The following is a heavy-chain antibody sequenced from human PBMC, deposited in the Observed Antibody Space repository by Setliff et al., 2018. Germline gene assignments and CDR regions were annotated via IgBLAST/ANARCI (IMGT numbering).Heavy chain of an antibody. CDR2: ISAYNGNT. D-gene: IGHD5-18*01. CDR1: GYTFTSYG. CDR3: ARERPRGYSYGYDYYYYGMDV. J-gene: IGHJ6*02. Sequence: GASVKVSCKASGYTFTSYGISWVRQAPGQGLEWMGWISAYNGNTNYAQKFQGRVTITADESTSTAYMELSSLRSEDTAVYYCARERPRGYSYGYDYYYYGMDVWGQGTTVTVSS. V-gene: IGHV1-18*01.